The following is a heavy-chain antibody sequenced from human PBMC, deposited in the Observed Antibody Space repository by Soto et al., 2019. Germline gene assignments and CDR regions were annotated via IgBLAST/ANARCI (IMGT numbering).Heavy chain of an antibody. D-gene: IGHD3-10*01. Sequence: QVHLVQSGAEVKKPGASVQVSCKGSGYAFTTYGITWVRQAPGQGLEWMGWISAHNGNTNYAQKLQGRVTVTRDTSTSTAYMELRSLRSDATAVYYCARGRYGEYWGQGALVTVSS. CDR2: ISAHNGNT. CDR1: GYAFTTYG. V-gene: IGHV1-18*01. J-gene: IGHJ4*02. CDR3: ARGRYGEY.